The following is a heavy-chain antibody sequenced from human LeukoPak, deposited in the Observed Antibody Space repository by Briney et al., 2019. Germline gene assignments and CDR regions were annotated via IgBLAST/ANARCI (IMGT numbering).Heavy chain of an antibody. D-gene: IGHD3-3*01. CDR2: MNPNSGNT. Sequence: ASVKVSCKASGYTFTGYYMHWVRQATGQGLEWMGWMNPNSGNTGYVQKCQGRVTMTRNTSISTAYMELSSLRSEDTAVYYCARDIYDFWSGYIFDYWGQGTLVTVSS. CDR3: ARDIYDFWSGYIFDY. CDR1: GYTFTGYY. V-gene: IGHV1-8*02. J-gene: IGHJ4*02.